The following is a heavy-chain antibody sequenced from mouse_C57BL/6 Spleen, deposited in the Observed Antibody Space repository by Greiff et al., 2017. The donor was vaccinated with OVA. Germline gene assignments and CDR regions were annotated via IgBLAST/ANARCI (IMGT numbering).Heavy chain of an antibody. CDR3: ATLMVTKYFDY. J-gene: IGHJ2*01. CDR1: GYSITSGYY. V-gene: IGHV3-6*01. CDR2: ISYDGSN. Sequence: EVQLQQSGPGLVKPSQSLSLTCSVTGYSITSGYYWNWIRQFPGNKLEWMGYISYDGSNNYNPSLKNRISITRDTSKNQFFLKLNSVTTEDTATYYCATLMVTKYFDYWGQGTTLTVSS. D-gene: IGHD2-2*01.